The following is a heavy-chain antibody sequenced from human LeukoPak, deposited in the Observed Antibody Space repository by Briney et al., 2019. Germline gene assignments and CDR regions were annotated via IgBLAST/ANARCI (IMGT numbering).Heavy chain of an antibody. Sequence: SETLSLTCAVYGGSFSGYYWSWIRQPPGKGLEWIGAVYYSGSIYYNPSLKSRVIISVDTSKNQFSLKLSSVTAADTAVYYCASLARGGNWFDPWGQGTLVTVSS. J-gene: IGHJ5*02. D-gene: IGHD6-6*01. V-gene: IGHV4-34*01. CDR2: VYYSGSI. CDR1: GGSFSGYY. CDR3: ASLARGGNWFDP.